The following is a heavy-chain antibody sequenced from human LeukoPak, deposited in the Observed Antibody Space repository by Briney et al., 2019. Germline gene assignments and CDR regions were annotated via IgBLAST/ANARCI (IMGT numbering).Heavy chain of an antibody. CDR2: ISSSSSTI. CDR3: AREKLRFLEWPLNAFDI. D-gene: IGHD3-3*01. CDR1: GFTFSSYS. J-gene: IGHJ3*02. V-gene: IGHV3-48*01. Sequence: GGSLRLSCAASGFTFSSYSMNWVRQAPGKGLEWVSYISSSSSTIYCADSVKGRFTISRDNAKNSLYLQMNSLRAEDTAVYYCAREKLRFLEWPLNAFDIWGQGTMVTVSS.